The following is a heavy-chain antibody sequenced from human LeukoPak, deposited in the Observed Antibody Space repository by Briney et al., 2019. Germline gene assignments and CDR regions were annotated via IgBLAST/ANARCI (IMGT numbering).Heavy chain of an antibody. J-gene: IGHJ4*02. CDR2: IKQDGSEK. CDR1: GFTFSSYW. Sequence: HPGGSLRLSCAASGFTFSSYWMSWVRQAPGKGLEWVANIKQDGSEKYYVDSVKGRFTISRDNAKNSLYLQMNSLRAEDTAVYYCARDTPYDSSGYSCFDYWGQGTLVTVSS. V-gene: IGHV3-7*01. D-gene: IGHD3-22*01. CDR3: ARDTPYDSSGYSCFDY.